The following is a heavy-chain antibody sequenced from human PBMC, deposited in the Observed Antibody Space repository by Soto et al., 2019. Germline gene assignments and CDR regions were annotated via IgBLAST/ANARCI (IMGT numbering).Heavy chain of an antibody. Sequence: QVQLVESRGGVVQPGRSLRLACAVSGFRFSDYAMHWVRQAPGKGLEWVTVISYDGDEKSYADYVKGRFTISRDNPKNTLYLQINSLTPEDTAMYFCVKDPYAYGSGSYHLHYWGQGTLVTVSS. V-gene: IGHV3-30*18. CDR3: VKDPYAYGSGSYHLHY. CDR1: GFRFSDYA. D-gene: IGHD3-10*01. CDR2: ISYDGDEK. J-gene: IGHJ4*02.